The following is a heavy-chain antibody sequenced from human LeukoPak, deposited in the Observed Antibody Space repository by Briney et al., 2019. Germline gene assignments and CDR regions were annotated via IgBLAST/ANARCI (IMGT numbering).Heavy chain of an antibody. CDR1: GYSFTSYW. CDR3: ATSTYYYGSGSYYPGYYGMDV. J-gene: IGHJ6*02. V-gene: IGHV5-51*03. Sequence: KPGESLKISCKGSGYSFTSYWIGWVRQMPGKGLEWMGIIYPGDSDTRYSPSFQGQVTISADKSISTAYLQWSSLKASDTAMYYCATSTYYYGSGSYYPGYYGMDVWGQGTTVTVSS. D-gene: IGHD3-10*01. CDR2: IYPGDSDT.